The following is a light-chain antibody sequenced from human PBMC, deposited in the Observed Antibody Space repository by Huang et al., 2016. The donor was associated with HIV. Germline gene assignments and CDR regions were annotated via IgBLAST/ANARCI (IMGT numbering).Light chain of an antibody. CDR3: LQDYNYPRT. J-gene: IGKJ2*01. CDR1: QDIRND. V-gene: IGKV1-6*02. Sequence: AIQMTQSPSSLSASVGDRVSITCRASQDIRNDLEWYQQKPGKSPKLLIFAASNLQSGVPSRFSGSGSGTDFTLTISSLQPEDFATYYCLQDYNYPRTFGRGTKLEIK. CDR2: AAS.